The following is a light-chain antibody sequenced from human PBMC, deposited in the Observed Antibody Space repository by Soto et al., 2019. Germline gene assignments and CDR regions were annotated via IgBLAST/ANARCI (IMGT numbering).Light chain of an antibody. CDR3: QHYGRSPRT. J-gene: IGKJ1*01. CDR1: RSLSSTS. CDR2: DVS. Sequence: EIVLTQSPGTLSLSPGERAALSCRASRSLSSTSLAWYQQRPGQAPRLLIYDVSSRATGIPDRFSGSGSGTDFTLTINRLEPDDFAAYSSQHYGRSPRTSRQGT. V-gene: IGKV3-20*01.